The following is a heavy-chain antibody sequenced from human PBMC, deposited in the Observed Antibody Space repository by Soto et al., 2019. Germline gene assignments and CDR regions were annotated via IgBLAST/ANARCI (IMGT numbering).Heavy chain of an antibody. Sequence: SQTLSLTCAISGDSVSSNSAAWNWIRQSPSRGLEWLGRTYYRSKWYNDYAVSVKSRITINPDTSKNQFSLQLNSVTPEDTAVYYCARGATYSGIAAAGDYYYGMDVWGQGTTVNVSS. D-gene: IGHD6-13*01. CDR3: ARGATYSGIAAAGDYYYGMDV. V-gene: IGHV6-1*01. CDR1: GDSVSSNSAA. J-gene: IGHJ6*02. CDR2: TYYRSKWYN.